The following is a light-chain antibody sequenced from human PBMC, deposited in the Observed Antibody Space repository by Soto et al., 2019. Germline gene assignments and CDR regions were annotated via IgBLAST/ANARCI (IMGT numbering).Light chain of an antibody. CDR2: GAS. V-gene: IGKV3-20*01. J-gene: IGKJ1*01. Sequence: EIVLTQSPGTLSLSPGERATLSCRASQSVTSSYLAWYQQTPGQAPRLLIYGASTRATGIPDRFSGSGSDTDFTLTISRLEPEDSAVYYCQQYGSSPSTFGQGTKVEIK. CDR3: QQYGSSPST. CDR1: QSVTSSY.